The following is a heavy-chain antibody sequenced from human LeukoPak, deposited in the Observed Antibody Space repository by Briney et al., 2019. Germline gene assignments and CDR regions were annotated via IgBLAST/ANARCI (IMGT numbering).Heavy chain of an antibody. CDR1: GGSISSSSYY. V-gene: IGHV4-39*07. CDR2: IYYSGST. Sequence: KASETLSLTCTVSGGSISSSSYYWGWIRQPPGKGLEWIGSIYYSGSTYYNPSLKSRVTISVDTSKNQFSLKLSSVTAADTAVYYCVITMVRGVKRFDPWGQGTLVTVSS. J-gene: IGHJ5*02. CDR3: VITMVRGVKRFDP. D-gene: IGHD3-10*01.